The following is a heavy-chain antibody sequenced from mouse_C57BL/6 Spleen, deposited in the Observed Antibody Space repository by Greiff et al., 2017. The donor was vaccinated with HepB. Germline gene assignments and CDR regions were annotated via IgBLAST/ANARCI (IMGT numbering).Heavy chain of an antibody. CDR3: ARGDDGYGGYFDV. CDR2: IYPGSGST. J-gene: IGHJ1*03. V-gene: IGHV1-55*01. D-gene: IGHD2-3*01. CDR1: GYTFTSYW. Sequence: QVQLQQPGAELVKPGASVKMSCKASGYTFTSYWITWVKQRPGQGLEWIGDIYPGSGSTNYNEKFKGKATLTVDTSSSTAYMQLSSLTSEDFAVYYCARGDDGYGGYFDVWGTGTTVTVSS.